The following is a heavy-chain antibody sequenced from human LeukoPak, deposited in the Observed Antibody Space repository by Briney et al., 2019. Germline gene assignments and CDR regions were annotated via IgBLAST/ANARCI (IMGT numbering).Heavy chain of an antibody. CDR3: ARERLDYYGSGSYYNVPYYFDY. V-gene: IGHV1-2*02. D-gene: IGHD3-10*01. CDR1: GYTFTGYY. CDR2: INPNSGGT. J-gene: IGHJ4*02. Sequence: ASVKVSCKASGYTFTGYYMHWVRQAPGQGLEWMGWINPNSGGTNYAQKFQGRVTMTRDTSISTAYMELSRLRSDDTAVYYCARERLDYYGSGSYYNVPYYFDYWGQGTLVTVSS.